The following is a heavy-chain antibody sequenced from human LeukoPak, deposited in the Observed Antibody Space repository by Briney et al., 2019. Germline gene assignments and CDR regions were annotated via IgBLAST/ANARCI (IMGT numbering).Heavy chain of an antibody. Sequence: SETLSLTCTVSGYSISSGYYWGWIRQPPGKGLEWIGEINHSGSTNYNPSLKSRVTISVDTSKNQFSLQLSSVTAADTAVYYCARHRRGCYYDSSGSWFDPWGQGTLVTVSS. CDR1: GYSISSGYY. CDR2: INHSGST. D-gene: IGHD3-22*01. CDR3: ARHRRGCYYDSSGSWFDP. J-gene: IGHJ5*02. V-gene: IGHV4-38-2*02.